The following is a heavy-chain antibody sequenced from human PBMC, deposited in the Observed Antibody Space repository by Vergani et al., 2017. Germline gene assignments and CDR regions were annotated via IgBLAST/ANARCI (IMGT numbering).Heavy chain of an antibody. J-gene: IGHJ6*02. CDR1: GFTFSSYS. CDR3: ARDRYYRGSGSYPYFYYYGLDV. D-gene: IGHD3-10*01. CDR2: ISSSSSYI. V-gene: IGHV3-21*01. Sequence: EVQLVESGGGLVKRGGSLRLSCAASGFTFSSYSMNWVRQAPGKGLEWVSSISSSSSYIHYSDSLKGRFTISRDNAKSSLYLQMNSLRAEDTGVYYCARDRYYRGSGSYPYFYYYGLDVWGQGTAVTGSS.